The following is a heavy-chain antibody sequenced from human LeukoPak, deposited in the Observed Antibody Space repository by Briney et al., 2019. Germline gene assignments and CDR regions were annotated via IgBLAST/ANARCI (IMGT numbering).Heavy chain of an antibody. CDR1: GFTFSSYA. J-gene: IGHJ6*02. D-gene: IGHD6-13*01. V-gene: IGHV3-30*04. CDR2: ISYDGSKK. Sequence: GRSLRLSCAASGFTFSSYAMHWVRQAPGKGLEGVAVISYDGSKKYYADSVKGRFTISRDNSKNTLYLQMNSLRAEDAAVYYCASSIAAAGGGYYYYGMDVWGQGTTVTVSS. CDR3: ASSIAAAGGGYYYYGMDV.